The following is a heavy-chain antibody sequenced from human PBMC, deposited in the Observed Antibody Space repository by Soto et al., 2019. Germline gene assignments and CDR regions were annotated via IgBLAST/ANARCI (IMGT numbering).Heavy chain of an antibody. J-gene: IGHJ5*02. Sequence: QVTLKESGPVLVKPTETLTLTCTVSGFSLSNARMGVSWIRQPPGKALEWLAHIFSNDEKSYSTSLKSRLTIAKDTSKNQVVLTMTNLDPVDTATYYCARQIAVAGPRWFDPWGQGTLVTVSS. CDR1: GFSLSNARMG. CDR2: IFSNDEK. D-gene: IGHD6-19*01. CDR3: ARQIAVAGPRWFDP. V-gene: IGHV2-26*01.